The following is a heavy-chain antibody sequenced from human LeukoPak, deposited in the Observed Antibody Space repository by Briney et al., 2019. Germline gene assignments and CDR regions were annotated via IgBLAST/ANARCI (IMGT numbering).Heavy chain of an antibody. V-gene: IGHV3-23*01. Sequence: GGSLRLSCAASGFTFSSYAMSWVRQATGKGLEWVSAISGSGGSTYYADSVKGRFTISRDNSKNTLYLQMNSLRAEDTAVYYCAKYPGPIVATIKDYWGQGTLVTVSS. CDR1: GFTFSSYA. J-gene: IGHJ4*02. CDR2: ISGSGGST. D-gene: IGHD5-12*01. CDR3: AKYPGPIVATIKDY.